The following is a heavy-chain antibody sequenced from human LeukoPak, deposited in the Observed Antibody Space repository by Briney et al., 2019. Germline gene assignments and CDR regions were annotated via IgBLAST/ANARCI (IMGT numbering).Heavy chain of an antibody. CDR3: ARHARYCSGGSCYYFDY. CDR2: IYYSGST. J-gene: IGHJ4*02. V-gene: IGHV4-59*08. D-gene: IGHD2-15*01. Sequence: SETLSLTCTVSGGPISSYYWSWIRRPPGKGLEWIGYIYYSGSTNYNPSLKSRVTISVDTSENQFSLKLSSVTAADTAVYYCARHARYCSGGSCYYFDYWGQGTLVTVSS. CDR1: GGPISSYY.